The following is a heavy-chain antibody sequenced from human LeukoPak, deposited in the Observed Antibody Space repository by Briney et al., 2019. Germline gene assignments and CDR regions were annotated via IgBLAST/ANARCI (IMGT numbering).Heavy chain of an antibody. CDR1: GGSISSYY. Sequence: SETLSLTCTVSGGSISSYYWSWIRQPPGKGLEWIGYIYYSGSTNYNPSLKSRVTISVDTSKNQFSLKLSSVTAADTAVYYCARALYFEMDRTYYFDYWGQGTLVTVSS. J-gene: IGHJ4*02. V-gene: IGHV4-59*01. D-gene: IGHD3-9*01. CDR3: ARALYFEMDRTYYFDY. CDR2: IYYSGST.